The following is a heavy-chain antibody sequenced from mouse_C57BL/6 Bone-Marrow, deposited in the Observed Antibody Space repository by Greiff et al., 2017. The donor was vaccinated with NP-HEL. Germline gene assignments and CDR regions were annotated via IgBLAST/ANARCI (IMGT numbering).Heavy chain of an antibody. CDR1: GFNIKDYY. CDR3: ARSDYYGSSYGCDY. J-gene: IGHJ2*01. Sequence: EVQVVESGAELVKPGASVKLSCTASGFNIKDYYMHWVKQRTEQGLEWIGRIDPEDGETKYAPKFQGKATITADTSYNTAYLQLSSLASEDTAVYYCARSDYYGSSYGCDYWGQGTTLTVSS. CDR2: IDPEDGET. V-gene: IGHV14-2*01. D-gene: IGHD1-1*01.